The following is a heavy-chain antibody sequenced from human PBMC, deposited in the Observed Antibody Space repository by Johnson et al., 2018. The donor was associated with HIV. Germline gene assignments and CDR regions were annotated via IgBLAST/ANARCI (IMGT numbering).Heavy chain of an antibody. Sequence: QVHLVESGGGLVQPGGSLRLSCAASGFTFSSYAMHWVRQAPAKGLEWVAVISYDGSDKYYADSVKGRFTVSRDNAKKSLYLEMTSLRVDDTAVYYCARESTPWGGDYVGYGLDVWGRGTKVAVSS. J-gene: IGHJ3*01. V-gene: IGHV3-30*04. CDR2: ISYDGSDK. D-gene: IGHD5-18*01. CDR3: ARESTPWGGDYVGYGLDV. CDR1: GFTFSSYA.